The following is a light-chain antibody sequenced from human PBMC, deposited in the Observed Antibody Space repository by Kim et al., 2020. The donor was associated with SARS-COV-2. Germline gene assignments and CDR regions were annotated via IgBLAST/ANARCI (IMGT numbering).Light chain of an antibody. J-gene: IGLJ1*01. CDR1: NIGSKR. CDR2: YDS. Sequence: APGKTARSTWGGNNIGSKRVHWYQQKPGQAPVLVIYYDSDRPSGIPERFSGSNSGNTATLTISRVEAGDEADYYCLVWDGTSDHYVFGTGTKVTVL. V-gene: IGLV3-21*04. CDR3: LVWDGTSDHYV.